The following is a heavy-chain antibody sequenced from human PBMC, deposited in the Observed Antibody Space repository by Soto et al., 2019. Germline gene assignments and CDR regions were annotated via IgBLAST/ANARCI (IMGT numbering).Heavy chain of an antibody. Sequence: QVQLVESGGGVVQPGRSLRLSCAASGFTFSSYAMHWVRQAPGKGLERVAVISYDGSNKYYADSVKGRFTISRDNSKNTLYLQMNSLRAEDTAVYYCARDQASLPYYYGSGSYDYWGQGTLVTVSS. J-gene: IGHJ4*02. D-gene: IGHD3-10*01. V-gene: IGHV3-30-3*01. CDR1: GFTFSSYA. CDR3: ARDQASLPYYYGSGSYDY. CDR2: ISYDGSNK.